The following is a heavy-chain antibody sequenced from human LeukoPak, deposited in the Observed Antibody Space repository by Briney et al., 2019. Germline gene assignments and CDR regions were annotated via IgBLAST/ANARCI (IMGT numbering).Heavy chain of an antibody. CDR2: IYYSGST. J-gene: IGHJ4*02. V-gene: IGHV4-59*01. CDR1: GGSISSYY. D-gene: IGHD6-19*01. Sequence: SETLSLTCTVSGGSISSYYWSWIRQPPGKGLEWIGYIYYSGSTNYNPSLKSRVTISVDTSKNQFSLKLSSVTAADTAVYYCARGLAVAGIRSEFDYWGQGTLVTVSS. CDR3: ARGLAVAGIRSEFDY.